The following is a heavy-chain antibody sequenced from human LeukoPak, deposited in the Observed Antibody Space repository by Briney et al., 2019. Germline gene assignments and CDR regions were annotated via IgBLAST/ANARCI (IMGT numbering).Heavy chain of an antibody. Sequence: GGSLSLSCAASGFTFSSYAMHWVRQAPGKGLEWVAVISYDGSNKYYADSVKGRFTISRDNSKNTLYLQMNSLRAEDTAVYYCARDSSGWYAGSFDYWGQGTLVTVSS. V-gene: IGHV3-30*04. J-gene: IGHJ4*02. CDR2: ISYDGSNK. CDR1: GFTFSSYA. CDR3: ARDSSGWYAGSFDY. D-gene: IGHD6-19*01.